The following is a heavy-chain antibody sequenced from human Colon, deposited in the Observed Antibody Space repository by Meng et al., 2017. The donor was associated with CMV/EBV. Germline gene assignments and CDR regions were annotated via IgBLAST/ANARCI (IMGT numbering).Heavy chain of an antibody. D-gene: IGHD4-23*01. CDR3: AHLSYDGRSDHFDY. J-gene: IGHJ4*02. V-gene: IGHV2-5*02. Sequence: QTTLKESGPTLVKPTQTLTLTCTFSGFSLSTNGVAVGWIRQPPGQALEWLALIFWDGDKRYKTSLENRLTITKDTSKNQVVLTVTNMDPVDTATYYCAHLSYDGRSDHFDYWGQGTLVTVSS. CDR2: IFWDGDK. CDR1: GFSLSTNGVA.